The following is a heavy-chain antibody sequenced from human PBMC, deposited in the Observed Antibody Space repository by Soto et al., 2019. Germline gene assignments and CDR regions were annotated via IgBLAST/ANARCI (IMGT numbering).Heavy chain of an antibody. V-gene: IGHV4-4*02. CDR1: GGSISSSYW. CDR2: ISHSGST. J-gene: IGHJ4*02. D-gene: IGHD6-19*01. Sequence: QVQLQESGPGLVKPSGTLSLTCAVSGGSISSSYWWSWVRQPPGKGLEWIGEISHSGSTTYNPSLKSRVTISLDKSENQCSLRLSSVTAADTAVYYCARSSGWYMLDYWGQGTLVTVSS. CDR3: ARSSGWYMLDY.